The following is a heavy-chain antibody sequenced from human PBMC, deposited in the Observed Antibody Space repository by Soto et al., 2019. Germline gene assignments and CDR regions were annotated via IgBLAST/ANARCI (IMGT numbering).Heavy chain of an antibody. CDR1: GGTLSIYN. CDR3: ARGVWVTDGGMNYYYYYMDV. J-gene: IGHJ6*03. Sequence: QVQLVQSGAEVQKPGSSLRVSCEASGGTLSIYNFNWVRQASGQGLEWMGRIIPVLNITNYAQNFKGRVTITADKSTSTVYMELSSLRSDDSAIYYCARGVWVTDGGMNYYYYYMDVWGKGSTVTVSS. V-gene: IGHV1-69*02. CDR2: IIPVLNIT. D-gene: IGHD2-21*02.